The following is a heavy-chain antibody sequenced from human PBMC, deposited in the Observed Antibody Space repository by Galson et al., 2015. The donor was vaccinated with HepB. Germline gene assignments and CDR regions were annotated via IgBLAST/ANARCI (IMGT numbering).Heavy chain of an antibody. CDR1: GGSISSYY. V-gene: IGHV4-59*01. J-gene: IGHJ6*03. Sequence: SETLSLTCTVSGGSISSYYWNWIRQPPGKGLEWIGYIYYSGSTNYNPSLKSRVTISVDTSKNQFSLKLSSVTAADTAVYYCARYDYGDTAWYYMDVWGKGTTVTVSS. CDR2: IYYSGST. D-gene: IGHD4-17*01. CDR3: ARYDYGDTAWYYMDV.